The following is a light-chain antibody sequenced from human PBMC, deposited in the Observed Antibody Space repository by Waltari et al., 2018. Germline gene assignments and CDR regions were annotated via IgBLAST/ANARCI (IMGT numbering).Light chain of an antibody. V-gene: IGKV4-1*01. Sequence: DIVMTQSPDSLAVSLGERATINCKSSQSVLYSSNNKNYFAWYQQKPGQPPKLLIYWASTRESGVPDRFSGSGSGTEFTLTSSSLQAEDVAVYYCQQYYSTPPTFGQGTKLEIK. CDR2: WAS. J-gene: IGKJ2*01. CDR1: QSVLYSSNNKNY. CDR3: QQYYSTPPT.